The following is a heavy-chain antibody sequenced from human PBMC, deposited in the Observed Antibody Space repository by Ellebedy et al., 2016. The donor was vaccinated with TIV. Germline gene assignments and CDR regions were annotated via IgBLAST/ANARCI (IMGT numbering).Heavy chain of an antibody. V-gene: IGHV4-59*11. J-gene: IGHJ4*02. CDR3: SRGGASSKYFYF. CDR1: GDSINGHY. Sequence: MPSETLSLTCTVSGDSINGHYWSWIRQSPGKGLEWIAYNNYSGNTNYNPSLKSRVTMSVDTSKNQFSLKVSSVTAADTAIFYCSRGGASSKYFYFWGQGTLVTVSS. CDR2: NNYSGNT.